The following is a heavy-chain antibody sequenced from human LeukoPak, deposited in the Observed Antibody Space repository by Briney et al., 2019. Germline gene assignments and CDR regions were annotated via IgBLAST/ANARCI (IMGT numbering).Heavy chain of an antibody. Sequence: GGSLRLSCSASGFTYSNCQRHGARQAPGKGLVWVSRITRDGSGTTYADSVKGRFTISRDNAKNTVYLQMNSLRAEDTAMYYCTRDWYYAADYWGQGTLVTVSS. J-gene: IGHJ4*02. CDR3: TRDWYYAADY. CDR2: ITRDGSGT. D-gene: IGHD1-7*01. V-gene: IGHV3-74*01. CDR1: GFTYSNCQ.